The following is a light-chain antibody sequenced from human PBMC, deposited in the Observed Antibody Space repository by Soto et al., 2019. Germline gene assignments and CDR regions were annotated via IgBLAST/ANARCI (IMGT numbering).Light chain of an antibody. CDR3: CSYAGSSTPYV. CDR1: NGQVGSYNL. V-gene: IGLV2-23*01. Sequence: QSPLTQAACVSGCPGHSITISRTATNGQVGSYNLVSWYQQHPGKAPKLMIYEGSKRPPGVSNRSSGSKSGNTAYLTICGLQAEDEVDYYCCSYAGSSTPYVFGTGTKVTV. CDR2: EGS. J-gene: IGLJ1*01.